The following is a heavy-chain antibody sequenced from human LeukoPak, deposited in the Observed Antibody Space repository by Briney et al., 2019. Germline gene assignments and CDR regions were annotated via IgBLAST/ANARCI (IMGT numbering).Heavy chain of an antibody. J-gene: IGHJ3*02. Sequence: EALSLTCAVYGGSFSGYYWSWIRQPPGQGLEWVSGISGSGGSTYYADSVKGRFTISRDNSKNTLYLQMNSLRVEDTAVYYCATDSGSYWAHAFDIWGQGTMVTVSS. V-gene: IGHV3-23*01. CDR2: ISGSGGST. D-gene: IGHD1-26*01. CDR3: ATDSGSYWAHAFDI. CDR1: GGSFSGYY.